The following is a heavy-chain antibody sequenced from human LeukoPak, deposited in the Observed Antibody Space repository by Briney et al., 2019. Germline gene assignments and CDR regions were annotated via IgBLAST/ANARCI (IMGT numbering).Heavy chain of an antibody. V-gene: IGHV3-48*03. CDR1: GFSFSSFE. J-gene: IGHJ6*02. CDR3: ARCVKVAGYYYYGMDV. CDR2: TSSRGLTI. D-gene: IGHD6-19*01. Sequence: PGGSLRLSCAASGFSFSSFEMNWVRQAPGKGLEWVSYTSSRGLTIYYADSVKGRFTISRDNAKNSLYLQMNSLRAEDTAVYYCARCVKVAGYYYYGMDVWGQGTTVTVSS.